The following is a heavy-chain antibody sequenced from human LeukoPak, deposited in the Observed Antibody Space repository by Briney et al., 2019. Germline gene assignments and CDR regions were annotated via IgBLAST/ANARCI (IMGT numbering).Heavy chain of an antibody. Sequence: PGGSLRLSCAASGFTFSSYSMNWVRQAPGKGLEWIGSVYYSGNTHYNPSLKSRVTISIDTSKNQVSLKLSSVTAADTAVYYCASFYDSSGYYSQGYWGQGTLVTVSS. CDR1: GFTFSSYS. CDR3: ASFYDSSGYYSQGY. CDR2: VYYSGNT. V-gene: IGHV4-38-2*01. J-gene: IGHJ4*02. D-gene: IGHD3-22*01.